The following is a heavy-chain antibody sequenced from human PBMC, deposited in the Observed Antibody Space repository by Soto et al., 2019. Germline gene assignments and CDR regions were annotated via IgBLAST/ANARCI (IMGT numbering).Heavy chain of an antibody. V-gene: IGHV3-23*01. D-gene: IGHD3-22*01. CDR3: AKAGPDSTGPDF. CDR1: GFIFSNYP. CDR2: IGGSGYDI. J-gene: IGHJ4*02. Sequence: GGSLRLSCGASGFIFSNYPMTWVRQAPGKGLEWVSTIGGSGYDIYYADSVKGRFTISRDNAKNSLYLQMNSLRAEDTALYYCAKAGPDSTGPDFWGQGTLVTVSS.